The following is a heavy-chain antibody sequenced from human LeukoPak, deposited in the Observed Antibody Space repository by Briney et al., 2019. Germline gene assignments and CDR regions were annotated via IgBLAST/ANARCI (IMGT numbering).Heavy chain of an antibody. Sequence: GGSLRLSCAASGFTFSSYGMHWVRQAPGKGLEWLAFIRYDGSNKYYADSVKGRFTISRDNSKNTLYLQMNSLRAEDTAVYYCAKGTGELLNWFDPWGQGTLVTVSS. CDR3: AKGTGELLNWFDP. D-gene: IGHD3-16*01. CDR1: GFTFSSYG. CDR2: IRYDGSNK. V-gene: IGHV3-30*02. J-gene: IGHJ5*02.